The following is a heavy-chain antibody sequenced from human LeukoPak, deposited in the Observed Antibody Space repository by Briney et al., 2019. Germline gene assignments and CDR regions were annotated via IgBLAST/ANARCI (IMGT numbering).Heavy chain of an antibody. V-gene: IGHV4-59*01. CDR1: GHSISSYY. D-gene: IGHD5-24*01. J-gene: IGHJ3*02. CDR3: ASGQRWLQLSAFDI. Sequence: SETLSLTCTVSGHSISSYYWSWIRQPPGKGLEWIGFIYYSGSTNYNPSLKSRVTISVDTSKNQFSLKLNSVTAADTAVYYCASGQRWLQLSAFDIWGQGTMVTVSS. CDR2: IYYSGST.